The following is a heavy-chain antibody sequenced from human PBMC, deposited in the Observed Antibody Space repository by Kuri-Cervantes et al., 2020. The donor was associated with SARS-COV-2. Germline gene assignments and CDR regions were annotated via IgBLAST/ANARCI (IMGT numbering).Heavy chain of an antibody. J-gene: IGHJ5*02. V-gene: IGHV4-34*01. Sequence: GSLRLSCAVYGGSFSGYYWSWIRQPPGKGLEWIGEINHSGSTNYNPSLKSRVTISVDTSKNQFSLKLSSVTAADTAVYYCARGFGDIVVVPAAREYNCFDPWGQGTLVTVSS. CDR1: GGSFSGYY. D-gene: IGHD2-2*01. CDR3: ARGFGDIVVVPAAREYNCFDP. CDR2: INHSGST.